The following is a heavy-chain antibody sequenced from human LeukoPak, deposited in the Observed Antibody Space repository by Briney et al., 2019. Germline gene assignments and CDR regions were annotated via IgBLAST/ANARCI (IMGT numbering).Heavy chain of an antibody. J-gene: IGHJ5*02. CDR1: GFTFSSYA. CDR2: IKQDGSEK. V-gene: IGHV3-7*01. D-gene: IGHD3-3*01. CDR3: ASDILHYDFWSGYRTRGQLPYPTPAGSWFDP. Sequence: GGSLRLSCAASGFTFSSYAMHWVRQAPGKGLEWVANIKQDGSEKYYVDPVKGRFTISRDNAKNSLYLQMNSLRAEDTAVYYCASDILHYDFWSGYRTRGQLPYPTPAGSWFDPWGQGTLVTVSS.